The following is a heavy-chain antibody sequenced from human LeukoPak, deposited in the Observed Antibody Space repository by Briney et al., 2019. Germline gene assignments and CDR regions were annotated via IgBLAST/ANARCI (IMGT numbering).Heavy chain of an antibody. V-gene: IGHV3-23*01. J-gene: IGHJ4*02. Sequence: PGGSLRLSCAASGFPFSSYAMNWVRQAPGKGLEWVSVIAGSDGFTQYADSVKGRFTISRDNSKNTVYLQMNRLRVEDTALYYCVRSLDYWGQGTLVTVS. CDR3: VRSLDY. CDR2: IAGSDGFT. CDR1: GFPFSSYA.